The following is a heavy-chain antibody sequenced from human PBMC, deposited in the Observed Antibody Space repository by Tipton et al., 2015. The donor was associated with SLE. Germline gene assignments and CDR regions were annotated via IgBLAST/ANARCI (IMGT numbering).Heavy chain of an antibody. J-gene: IGHJ2*01. V-gene: IGHV4-4*07. CDR2: IYSSGDR. D-gene: IGHD4-17*01. CDR3: ARGSDGEYVRYFDV. CDR1: RGSISSYY. Sequence: TLSLTCTVSRGSISSYYWSWIRPSAGRGLEWIGRIYSSGDRDYNPSLRSRVTMSIDASQNRVSLRLKSVSAADTAVYYCARGSDGEYVRYFDVWGPGTLVTVSS.